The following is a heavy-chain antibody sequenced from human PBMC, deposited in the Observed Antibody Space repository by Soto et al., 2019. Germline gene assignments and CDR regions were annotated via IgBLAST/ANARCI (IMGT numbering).Heavy chain of an antibody. J-gene: IGHJ5*02. V-gene: IGHV4-34*01. CDR1: GGAVSGYY. CDR3: ARSPPRTRYSSGCSFDRLDP. Sequence: PSDTLSLTSAVYGGAVSGYYWSWIRQPPGKGLEWIGEINHSGSTNYNPSLKSRGTISVDTSKNQFSLKLSCVAAADTAVYYCARSPPRTRYSSGCSFDRLDPCGEVAPVTTSS. CDR2: INHSGST. D-gene: IGHD2-15*01.